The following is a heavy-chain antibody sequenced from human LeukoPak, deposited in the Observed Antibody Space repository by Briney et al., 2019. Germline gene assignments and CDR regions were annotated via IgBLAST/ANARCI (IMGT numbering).Heavy chain of an antibody. CDR3: ARLGSATYYYDSSVGY. CDR1: GYSFTSYW. D-gene: IGHD3-22*01. V-gene: IGHV5-51*01. Sequence: GESLKISCKGSGYSFTSYWIGWVRQMPGKGLEWMGIIYPGDSDTRYSPSFQGQVTISADKSISTAYLQWSSLKASDTAMYYCARLGSATYYYDSSVGYWGQGTLVTVSS. J-gene: IGHJ4*02. CDR2: IYPGDSDT.